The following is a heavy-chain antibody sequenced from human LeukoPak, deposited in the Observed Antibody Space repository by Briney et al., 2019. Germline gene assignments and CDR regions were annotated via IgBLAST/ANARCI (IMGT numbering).Heavy chain of an antibody. CDR3: ARGSPTREDY. CDR1: GFTFSSYW. CDR2: IHSDGGST. V-gene: IGHV3-74*01. J-gene: IGHJ4*02. Sequence: GGSLRLSCAASGFTFSSYWMHWVRQAPGKGLVWVSRIHSDGGSTNYADSVKGRFTISRDNAKNMLYLQMSSLRAEDTAVYYCARGSPTREDYWGQGILVTVSS.